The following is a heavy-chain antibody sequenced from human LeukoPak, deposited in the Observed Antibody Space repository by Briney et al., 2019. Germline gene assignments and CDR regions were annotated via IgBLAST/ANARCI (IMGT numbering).Heavy chain of an antibody. V-gene: IGHV1-8*01. D-gene: IGHD2-2*01. CDR2: MNPNSGNT. CDR1: GYTFTSYD. Sequence: ASVKVSCKASGYTFTSYDIHWVRQATGQGLEWMGWMNPNSGNTGYAQKFQGRVTMTRNTSISTAYMELSSLRSEDTAVYYCARDERCSSTSCPDVWGQGTTVTVSS. J-gene: IGHJ6*02. CDR3: ARDERCSSTSCPDV.